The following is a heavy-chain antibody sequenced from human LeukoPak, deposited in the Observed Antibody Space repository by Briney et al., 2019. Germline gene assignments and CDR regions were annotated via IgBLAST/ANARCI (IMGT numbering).Heavy chain of an antibody. CDR2: INPSGST. CDR1: GGSFSGYY. V-gene: IGHV4-34*01. J-gene: IGHJ4*02. CDR3: ARAQGRDGYNGILEY. Sequence: SETLSLTCAVYGGSFSGYYWTWIRQPLGKGLEWIGEINPSGSTNYNPSLKSRVTISVDTSKNQFSLKLSSVTAADTAVFYCARAQGRDGYNGILEYWGQGALVTVSS. D-gene: IGHD5-24*01.